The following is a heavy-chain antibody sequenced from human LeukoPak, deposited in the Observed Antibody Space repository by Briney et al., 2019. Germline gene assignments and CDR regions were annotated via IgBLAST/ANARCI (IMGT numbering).Heavy chain of an antibody. V-gene: IGHV4-4*07. CDR3: ARTVVTLDWYFDL. Sequence: PSETLSLTCSVSGGPISSYSWNWIRQPAGKGLEWIGRFCTSGTTNYNPSLKSRVTMSIDTSKNQVSLKMRSVTAADTAVYYCARTVVTLDWYFDLWGRGTLVSVSS. J-gene: IGHJ2*01. CDR2: FCTSGTT. CDR1: GGPISSYS. D-gene: IGHD4-23*01.